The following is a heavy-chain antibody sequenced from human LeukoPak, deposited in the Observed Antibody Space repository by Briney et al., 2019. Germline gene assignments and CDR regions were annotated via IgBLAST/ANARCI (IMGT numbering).Heavy chain of an antibody. D-gene: IGHD2-2*01. CDR1: GFTFDDYG. Sequence: PGGSLRLSCAASGFTFDDYGMSWVRQAPGKGLEWVSGINWNGGSTGYADSVKGRFTISRDNAKNSLYLQMNSLRAEDTALYYCARQVVPAAGLLPPFDPWGQGTLVTVSS. CDR3: ARQVVPAAGLLPPFDP. J-gene: IGHJ5*02. V-gene: IGHV3-20*04. CDR2: INWNGGST.